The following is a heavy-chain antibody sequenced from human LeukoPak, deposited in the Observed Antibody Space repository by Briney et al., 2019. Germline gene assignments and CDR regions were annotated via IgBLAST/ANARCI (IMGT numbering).Heavy chain of an antibody. Sequence: GGSLRLSCAASGLTFSSYGMSWVRQAPGKGLEWVSAISGSGGSTYYADSVKGRFTISRDNSKNTLYLQMNSLRAEDTAVYYCATYDSSGYDAFDIWGQGTMVTVSS. CDR2: ISGSGGST. V-gene: IGHV3-23*01. CDR3: ATYDSSGYDAFDI. CDR1: GLTFSSYG. D-gene: IGHD3-22*01. J-gene: IGHJ3*02.